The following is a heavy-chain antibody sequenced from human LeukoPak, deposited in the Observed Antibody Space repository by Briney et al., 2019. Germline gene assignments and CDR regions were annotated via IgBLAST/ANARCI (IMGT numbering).Heavy chain of an antibody. D-gene: IGHD3-16*01. V-gene: IGHV3-64D*09. CDR1: GFTFSSYA. J-gene: IGHJ4*02. CDR3: VIGARVGNMISAFDY. Sequence: GGSLRLSCSASGFTFSSYAMHWVRQAPGKGLEYVSAISSNGGSTYYADSVKGRFTISRDNSKNTLYLQMSSLRAEDTAVYYCVIGARVGNMISAFDYWGQGTLVTVSS. CDR2: ISSNGGST.